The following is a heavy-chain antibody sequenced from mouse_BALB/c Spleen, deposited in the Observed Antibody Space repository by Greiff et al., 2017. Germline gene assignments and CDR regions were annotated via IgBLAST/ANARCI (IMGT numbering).Heavy chain of an antibody. D-gene: IGHD2-10*02. Sequence: EVKVVESGGDLVKPGGSLKLSCAASGFTFSSYGMSWVRQTPDKRLEWVATISSGGSYTYYPDSVKGRFTISRDNAKNTLYLQMSSLKSEDTAMYYCAREEWYGNPFAYWGQGTLVTVSA. V-gene: IGHV5-6*01. CDR1: GFTFSSYG. CDR3: AREEWYGNPFAY. J-gene: IGHJ3*01. CDR2: ISSGGSYT.